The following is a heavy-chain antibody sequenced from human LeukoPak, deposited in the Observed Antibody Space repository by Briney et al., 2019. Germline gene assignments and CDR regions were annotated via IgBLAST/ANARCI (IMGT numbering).Heavy chain of an antibody. CDR1: GFTFSNYW. V-gene: IGHV3-7*01. J-gene: IGHJ4*02. D-gene: IGHD4-23*01. CDR2: INQDGSEE. CDR3: ASRNYGGSPVPLDF. Sequence: GGSLRLSCVASGFTFSNYWMTWVRQAPGKGLGWVASINQDGSEEYYVDSVKGRFTISRDNAQNSLYLQMNSLRADGTAVYYCASRNYGGSPVPLDFWGQGTLVTVSS.